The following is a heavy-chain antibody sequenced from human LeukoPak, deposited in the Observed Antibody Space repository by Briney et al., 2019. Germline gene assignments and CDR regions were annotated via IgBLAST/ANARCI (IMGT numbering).Heavy chain of an antibody. CDR1: GGSFSGYY. CDR2: INHSGST. V-gene: IGHV4-34*01. Sequence: SETLSLTCAVYGGSFSGYYWSWIRQPPGKGLEWIGEINHSGSTNYNPSLKSRVTISVDTSKNQFSLKLSSVTAADTAVYYCASHIVVVTATLYNWFDPWGQGTLVTVPS. D-gene: IGHD2-21*02. CDR3: ASHIVVVTATLYNWFDP. J-gene: IGHJ5*02.